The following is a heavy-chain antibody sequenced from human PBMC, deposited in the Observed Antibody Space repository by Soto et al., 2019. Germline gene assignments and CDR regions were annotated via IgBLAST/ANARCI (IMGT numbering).Heavy chain of an antibody. CDR2: ISYDGSNK. J-gene: IGHJ3*02. CDR1: GFTFSSYG. D-gene: IGHD6-13*01. V-gene: IGHV3-30*18. CDR3: AKDRGLAAAGVMDAFDI. Sequence: GGSLRLSCAASGFTFSSYGMHWVRQAPGKGLEWVAVISYDGSNKYYADSVKGRFTISRDNSKNTLYLQMNSLRAEDTAVYYCAKDRGLAAAGVMDAFDIWGQGTMVTVSS.